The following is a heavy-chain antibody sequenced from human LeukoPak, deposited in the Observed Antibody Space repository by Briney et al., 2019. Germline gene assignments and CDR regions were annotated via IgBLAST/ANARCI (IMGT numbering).Heavy chain of an antibody. J-gene: IGHJ5*02. D-gene: IGHD1/OR15-1a*01. CDR2: IRSTANGYAT. V-gene: IGHV3-73*01. CDR3: AKQNVGGTNRWYFGTTKGWFDP. CDR1: GFTFSGSA. Sequence: PGGSLRLSCAASGFTFSGSALHWVRQASGKGLEWVGRIRSTANGYATAYAASVKGRFTISRDNSKNTLYLQMSSLRAEDTAVYYCAKQNVGGTNRWYFGTTKGWFDPWGQGTLVTVSS.